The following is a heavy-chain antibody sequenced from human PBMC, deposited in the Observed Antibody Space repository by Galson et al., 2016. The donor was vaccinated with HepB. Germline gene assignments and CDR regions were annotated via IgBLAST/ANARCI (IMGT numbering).Heavy chain of an antibody. J-gene: IGHJ4*02. D-gene: IGHD3-9*01. Sequence: SLRLSCAASGFTFSSCAMHWVRQAPGEGLEWVAVISDDGVNKYFRDPVKGRFTISRDNSKNTLYLQMNSLRAEETAVYYWAGAPRDHDILAGVVPYWGQGTLVTVST. CDR2: ISDDGVNK. V-gene: IGHV3-30-3*01. CDR3: AGAPRDHDILAGVVPY. CDR1: GFTFSSCA.